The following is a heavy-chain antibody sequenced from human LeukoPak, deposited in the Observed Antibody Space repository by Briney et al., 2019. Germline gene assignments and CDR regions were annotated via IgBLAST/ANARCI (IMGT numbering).Heavy chain of an antibody. CDR3: ARMSGYTSSSRGVLYYFDY. Sequence: MSSETLSLTCTVSGGSISSYYWSWIRQPPGKGLEWIGYIYYSGSTNYNPSLKSRVTISVDTSMNQFSLKLSSVTAADTAVYYCARMSGYTSSSRGVLYYFDYWGQGTLVTVSS. J-gene: IGHJ4*02. CDR1: GGSISSYY. V-gene: IGHV4-59*01. D-gene: IGHD6-6*01. CDR2: IYYSGST.